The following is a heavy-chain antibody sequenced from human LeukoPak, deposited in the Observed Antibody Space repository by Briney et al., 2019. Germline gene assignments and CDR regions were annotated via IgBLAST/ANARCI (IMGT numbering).Heavy chain of an antibody. CDR3: ARDRGSFDY. CDR1: GGSISSYY. D-gene: IGHD3-16*01. Sequence: PSETLSLTCTVSGGSISSYYWSWIRQPPGKGLEWIGEIYHSGSTNYNPSLKSRVTISVDKSKNQFSLKLSSVTAADTAVYYCARDRGSFDYWGQGTLVTVSS. V-gene: IGHV4-59*12. J-gene: IGHJ4*02. CDR2: IYHSGST.